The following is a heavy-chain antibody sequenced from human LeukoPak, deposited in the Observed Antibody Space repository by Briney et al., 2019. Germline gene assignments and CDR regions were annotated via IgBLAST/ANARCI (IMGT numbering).Heavy chain of an antibody. CDR2: MNPNSGNT. CDR3: ARMVGSIFGVVTYYFDY. Sequence: ASVKVSCKASGYTFTSCDINWVRQATGQGLEWMGWMNPNSGNTGYAQKFQGRVTITRNTSISTAYMELSSLRSEDTAVYYCARMVGSIFGVVTYYFDYWGQGTLVTVSS. D-gene: IGHD3-3*01. J-gene: IGHJ4*02. V-gene: IGHV1-8*03. CDR1: GYTFTSCD.